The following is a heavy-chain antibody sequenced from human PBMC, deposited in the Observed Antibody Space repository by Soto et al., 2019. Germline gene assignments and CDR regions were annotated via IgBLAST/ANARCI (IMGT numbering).Heavy chain of an antibody. CDR1: GFTFDDYA. D-gene: IGHD6-19*01. CDR2: ISWNSGSI. V-gene: IGHV3-9*01. Sequence: EVQLVESGGGLVQPGRSLRLSCAASGFTFDDYAMHWVRQAPGKGLEWVSGISWNSGSIGYADSVKGRFTISRDNAKNSLYLQRNSLRAEDTALYYCAKDGTAGYSSGWAPVYWGQGTLVTVSS. J-gene: IGHJ4*02. CDR3: AKDGTAGYSSGWAPVY.